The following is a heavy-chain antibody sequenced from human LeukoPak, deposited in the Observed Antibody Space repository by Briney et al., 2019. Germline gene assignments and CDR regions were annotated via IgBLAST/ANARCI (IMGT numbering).Heavy chain of an antibody. CDR2: ISAYKGNT. Sequence: AAVTVSYKASGYTFTNYGISWVRQAPGKGGEGVGWISAYKGNTNYAQKLQGRVTMTTDTSTSTAYMELRSLRSDDTAVYYCARVLNYDSSGYYFYSGWFDPWGQGTLVTVSS. J-gene: IGHJ5*02. D-gene: IGHD3-22*01. CDR1: GYTFTNYG. CDR3: ARVLNYDSSGYYFYSGWFDP. V-gene: IGHV1-18*01.